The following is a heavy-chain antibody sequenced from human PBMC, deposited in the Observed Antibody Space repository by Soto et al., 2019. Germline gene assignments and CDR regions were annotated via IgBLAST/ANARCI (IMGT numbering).Heavy chain of an antibody. J-gene: IGHJ4*02. CDR3: VRSGDNYNLLDY. V-gene: IGHV3-11*06. CDR2: SSNCGSFT. CDR1: GFTFSDHY. Sequence: GGSLRLSCAASGFTFSDHYMSWIRQAPGKRLEWIGYSSNCGSFTRYADSVKGRFSISRDNAKNSLYLQMTSLRSDDTAIYYCVRSGDNYNLLDYWGQGPPVTVS. D-gene: IGHD1-1*01.